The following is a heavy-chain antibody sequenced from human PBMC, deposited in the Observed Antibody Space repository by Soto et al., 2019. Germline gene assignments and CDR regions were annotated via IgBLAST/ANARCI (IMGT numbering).Heavy chain of an antibody. Sequence: KGMEWVSAISSNGCSTYYAHSVKGRFTISRDNSKDTLYLQMNSLSVDDTVFFFQAEDGIRATVPVSAFLLNRSSDL. V-gene: IGHV3-23*01. J-gene: IGHJ2*01. D-gene: IGHD1-26*01. CDR2: ISSNGCST. CDR3: AEDGIRATVPVSAFLLNRSSDL.